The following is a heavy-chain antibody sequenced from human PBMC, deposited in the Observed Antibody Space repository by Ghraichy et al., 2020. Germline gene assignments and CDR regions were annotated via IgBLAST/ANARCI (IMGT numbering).Heavy chain of an antibody. V-gene: IGHV1-2*02. Sequence: ASVKVSCKASGYTFTGYYMHWVRQSPGQGLEWMGWINPNSGGTNYAQKFQGRVTMTRDTSISTAYMELSRLRSDDTAVYYCARDREVVVVVAAENWFDPWGQGTLVTVS. D-gene: IGHD2-15*01. J-gene: IGHJ5*02. CDR2: INPNSGGT. CDR3: ARDREVVVVVAAENWFDP. CDR1: GYTFTGYY.